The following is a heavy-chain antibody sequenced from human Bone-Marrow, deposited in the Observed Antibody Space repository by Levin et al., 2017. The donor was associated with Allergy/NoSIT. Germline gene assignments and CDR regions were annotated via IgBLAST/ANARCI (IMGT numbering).Heavy chain of an antibody. CDR1: GFIVSTYD. D-gene: IGHD6-6*01. Sequence: GGSLRLSCAASGFIVSTYDIHWVRQVVGKGLEWVAEIGTASDSYYSDSVKGRFTISRENSKNSVYLQMNSLRDGDTAVYFCARDSSRNNMDGWGQGTTVTVSS. J-gene: IGHJ6*02. CDR3: ARDSSRNNMDG. V-gene: IGHV3-13*01. CDR2: IGTASDS.